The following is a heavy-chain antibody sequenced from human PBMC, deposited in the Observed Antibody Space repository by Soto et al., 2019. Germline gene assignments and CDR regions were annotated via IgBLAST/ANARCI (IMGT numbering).Heavy chain of an antibody. V-gene: IGHV4-59*01. D-gene: IGHD2-15*01. CDR3: ARAHAPTLPFDY. J-gene: IGHJ4*01. CDR1: GGSIRNVY. CDR2: IFHSGNA. Sequence: PSETLSLTCTVSGGSIRNVYWSWIRQAPGKGLEWIGFIFHSGNAKYNPSLKSRVTISVDTSKNQFSLGLDSVTAADTAVYFCARAHAPTLPFDYWGQGTLVTVSS.